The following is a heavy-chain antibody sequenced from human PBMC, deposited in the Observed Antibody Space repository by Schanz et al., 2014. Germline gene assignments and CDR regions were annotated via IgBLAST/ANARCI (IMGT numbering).Heavy chain of an antibody. Sequence: QVQLVQSGAEVKKPGASVKVSCKASGYTFTSYSIHWVRQAPGQGLEWMGCINLGTGNTEYSQKFQGRVTITRDTLASTAYMEVSSLRYEDTAVYYCARAGSSIWYLFDYWGQGTLVTVSS. CDR3: ARAGSSIWYLFDY. V-gene: IGHV1-3*01. D-gene: IGHD6-13*01. J-gene: IGHJ4*02. CDR2: INLGTGNT. CDR1: GYTFTSYS.